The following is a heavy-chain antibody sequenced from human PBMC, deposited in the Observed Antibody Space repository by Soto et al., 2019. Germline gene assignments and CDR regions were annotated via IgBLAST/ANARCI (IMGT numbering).Heavy chain of an antibody. V-gene: IGHV1-3*01. CDR1: GYTFTSYA. CDR2: INAGNGNT. D-gene: IGHD6-19*01. Sequence: QVQLVQSGAEVKKPGASVKVSCKASGYTFTSYAMHWVRQAPGQRLEWMGWINAGNGNTKYSQKFQGRVTITRDTSASTAYMELSSLRSEDTAVYYCARASSGWYGVGYYYYGMDVWGQGTTVTVSS. J-gene: IGHJ6*02. CDR3: ARASSGWYGVGYYYYGMDV.